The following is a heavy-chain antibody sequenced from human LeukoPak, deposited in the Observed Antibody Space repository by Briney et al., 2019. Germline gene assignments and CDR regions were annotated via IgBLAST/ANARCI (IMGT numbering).Heavy chain of an antibody. CDR1: GYTFTSYG. Sequence: AASVKVSCKASGYTFTSYGINWVRQATGQGLEWMGWMNPNSGNTGYAQKFQGRVTMTRNTSISTAYMELSSLRSEDTAVYYCARGGYSGYDFDYWGQGTLVTVSS. D-gene: IGHD5-12*01. CDR3: ARGGYSGYDFDY. J-gene: IGHJ4*02. CDR2: MNPNSGNT. V-gene: IGHV1-8*01.